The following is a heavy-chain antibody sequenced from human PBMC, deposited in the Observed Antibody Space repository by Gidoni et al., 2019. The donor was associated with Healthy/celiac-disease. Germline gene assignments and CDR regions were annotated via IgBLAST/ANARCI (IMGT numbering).Heavy chain of an antibody. CDR2: IYYSGST. Sequence: QVQLQESGPGLVKPSETLSLTCTVSGGSLSSYYWSWIRQPPGKGLEWIGYIYYSGSTNYNPSLKSRVTISVDTSKNQFSLKLSSVTAADTAVYYCARGTDTAMDYYYFDYWGQGTLVTVSS. D-gene: IGHD5-18*01. CDR1: GGSLSSYY. V-gene: IGHV4-59*01. J-gene: IGHJ4*02. CDR3: ARGTDTAMDYYYFDY.